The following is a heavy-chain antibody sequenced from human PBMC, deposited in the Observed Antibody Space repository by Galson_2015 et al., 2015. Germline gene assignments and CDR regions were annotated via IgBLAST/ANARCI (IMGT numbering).Heavy chain of an antibody. CDR1: GYTFTSYY. CDR3: AREAYCSGGSCFKGNWFDP. D-gene: IGHD2-15*01. V-gene: IGHV1-46*01. CDR2: INPSGGST. J-gene: IGHJ5*02. Sequence: SVKVSCKASGYTFTSYYMHWVRQAPGQGLEWMGIINPSGGSTSYAQKFQGRVTMTRDTSTSTVYMELSSLRSEDTAVYYCAREAYCSGGSCFKGNWFDPWGQGTLVTVSS.